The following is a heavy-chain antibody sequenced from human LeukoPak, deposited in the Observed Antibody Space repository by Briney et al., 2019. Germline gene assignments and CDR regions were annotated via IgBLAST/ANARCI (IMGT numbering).Heavy chain of an antibody. J-gene: IGHJ3*02. D-gene: IGHD3-10*01. V-gene: IGHV3-74*01. Sequence: PAGSLRLSCAASGFTFSSYWMHWVRQVPGKGLVWVSRINSDGSSTSYADSVKGRFTISRDNAKNTLYVQMNSLRAEDTAVYYCSTGSGHAFDIWGRGTMVTVSS. CDR1: GFTFSSYW. CDR2: INSDGSST. CDR3: STGSGHAFDI.